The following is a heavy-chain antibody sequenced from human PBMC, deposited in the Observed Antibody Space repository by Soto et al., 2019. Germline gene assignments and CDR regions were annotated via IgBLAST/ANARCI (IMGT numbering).Heavy chain of an antibody. Sequence: QVQLVQSGAEVKKPGASVKVSCKASGYTFTSYGISWVRQAPGQGLEWMGWISAYSGNTNQAQKLQGRGTMTTATSKRTAYMEPRSLRSEDTVVYYGARGEGIGNVWGQGTKVTVSS. D-gene: IGHD6-13*01. J-gene: IGHJ6*02. V-gene: IGHV1-18*01. CDR3: ARGEGIGNV. CDR2: ISAYSGNT. CDR1: GYTFTSYG.